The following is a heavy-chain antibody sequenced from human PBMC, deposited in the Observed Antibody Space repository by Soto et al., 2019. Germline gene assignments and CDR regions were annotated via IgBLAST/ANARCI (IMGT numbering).Heavy chain of an antibody. Sequence: GGSLRLSCAASGFTFSSYAMSWVRQAPGKGLEWVLAISGSGGSTYYADSVKGRFTISRDNSKNTLFLQMNSLRAEDTAVYYCAKGASYDFWSGYSPPYFDYWGQGTLVTVSS. D-gene: IGHD3-3*01. CDR1: GFTFSSYA. V-gene: IGHV3-23*01. CDR2: ISGSGGST. CDR3: AKGASYDFWSGYSPPYFDY. J-gene: IGHJ4*02.